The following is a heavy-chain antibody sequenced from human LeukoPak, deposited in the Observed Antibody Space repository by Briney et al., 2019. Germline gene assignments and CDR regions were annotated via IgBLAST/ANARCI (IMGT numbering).Heavy chain of an antibody. V-gene: IGHV4-4*07. J-gene: IGHJ4*02. D-gene: IGHD1-14*01. Sequence: PSETLSLTCTVSGDSISNYYYNWIQQPAGKGLEWIGRIYTSGSTNYNPSLKSRVTMSVDTSKNQFSLKLSSVTAADTAVYYCAKRGPRCFDYWGQGTLVTVSS. CDR1: GDSISNYY. CDR3: AKRGPRCFDY. CDR2: IYTSGST.